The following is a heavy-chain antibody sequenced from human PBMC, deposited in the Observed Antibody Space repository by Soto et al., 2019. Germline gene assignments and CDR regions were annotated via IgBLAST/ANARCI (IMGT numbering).Heavy chain of an antibody. CDR1: GLTSSDSY. CDR3: ARGGHDAFDI. J-gene: IGHJ3*02. Sequence: QVQLVESGGGLVKPEGSLSLPGPASGLTSSDSYLAGIPRPPGKGLEGVSYISSSGSTIYYADSVKGRFTISRDNAKNSLYLQMNSLRAEDTAVYYCARGGHDAFDIWGQGTMVTVSS. V-gene: IGHV3-11*01. CDR2: ISSSGSTI.